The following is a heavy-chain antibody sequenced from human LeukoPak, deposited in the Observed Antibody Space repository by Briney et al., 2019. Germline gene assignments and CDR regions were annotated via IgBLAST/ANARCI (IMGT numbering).Heavy chain of an antibody. D-gene: IGHD3-10*01. J-gene: IGHJ6*02. V-gene: IGHV3-7*01. CDR1: GFTFSSYW. Sequence: GGSLRLSCAASGFTFSSYWMSWVRQAPGKGLEWVANIKIDGSEKYYVDSVKGRVTISRDNAKNSLYLQMNSLRAGDTAVYYCARNPGDYYYYGMDVWGQGTTVTVSS. CDR3: ARNPGDYYYYGMDV. CDR2: IKIDGSEK.